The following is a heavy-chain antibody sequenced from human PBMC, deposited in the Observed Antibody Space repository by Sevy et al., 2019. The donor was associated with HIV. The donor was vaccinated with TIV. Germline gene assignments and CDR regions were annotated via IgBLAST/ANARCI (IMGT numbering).Heavy chain of an antibody. D-gene: IGHD3-3*01. CDR3: ARRAYYDFWSGYPYYYYYGMDV. CDR2: MNPNSGNT. V-gene: IGHV1-8*01. CDR1: GYTFTSYD. J-gene: IGHJ6*02. Sequence: ASVKVSCKASGYTFTSYDINWVRQATGQGLEWMGWMNPNSGNTGYAQKFQGRVTMTRKTSISTAYMELSSLRSEDTAVYYCARRAYYDFWSGYPYYYYYGMDVWGQGTTVTVSS.